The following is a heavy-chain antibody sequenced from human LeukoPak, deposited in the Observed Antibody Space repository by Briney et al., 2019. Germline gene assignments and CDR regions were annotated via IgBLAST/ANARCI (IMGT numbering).Heavy chain of an antibody. CDR3: ARAYYDFWSGSRGY. J-gene: IGHJ4*02. CDR2: IKHDGSEK. Sequence: GGSLRLSCAAAGFTFSDYYMSWVSQAPGKGLEWVANIKHDGSEKYYVDSVKGRFTISRDNGKNSLYLQMNSLRAEDTAVYYCARAYYDFWSGSRGYWGQGTLVTVSS. V-gene: IGHV3-7*01. CDR1: GFTFSDYY. D-gene: IGHD3-3*01.